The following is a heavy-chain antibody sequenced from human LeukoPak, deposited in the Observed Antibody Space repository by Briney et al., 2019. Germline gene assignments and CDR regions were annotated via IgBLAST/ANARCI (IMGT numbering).Heavy chain of an antibody. V-gene: IGHV3-23*01. Sequence: PGGSLRLSRAASGFTFSSYAMSWVRQAPGKGLEWVSAISGSGGSTYYADSVKGRFTISRDNSKNTLYLQMNSLRAEDTAVYYCAKDRGYGGYYFDYWGQGTLVTVSS. D-gene: IGHD3-10*01. J-gene: IGHJ4*02. CDR2: ISGSGGST. CDR3: AKDRGYGGYYFDY. CDR1: GFTFSSYA.